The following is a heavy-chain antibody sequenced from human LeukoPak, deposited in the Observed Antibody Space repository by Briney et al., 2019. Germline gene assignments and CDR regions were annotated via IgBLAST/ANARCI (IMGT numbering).Heavy chain of an antibody. CDR1: GGSISNKNW. V-gene: IGHV4-4*02. CDR2: VLHSGST. D-gene: IGHD6-19*01. J-gene: IGHJ4*02. Sequence: SGTLTLTCAVSGGSISNKNWWNWVRQPPEKGLEWIGDVLHSGSTNYSPSLKSRVTISVDTSKNQFSLKLSSVTAADTAVYYCARVMGSGWTGFDYWGQGTLVTVSS. CDR3: ARVMGSGWTGFDY.